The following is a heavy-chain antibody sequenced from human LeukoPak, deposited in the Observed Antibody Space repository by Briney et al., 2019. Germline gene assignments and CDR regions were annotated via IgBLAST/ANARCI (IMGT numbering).Heavy chain of an antibody. Sequence: GRSLRLSCAASGFTFDDYAMHWVRQAPGKGLGWVSGISWNSGSIGYADSVKGRFTISRDNAKNSLYLQMNSLRAEDTALYYCAKDTYSSSWYSFWFDPWGQGTLVTVSS. J-gene: IGHJ5*02. CDR3: AKDTYSSSWYSFWFDP. V-gene: IGHV3-9*01. CDR1: GFTFDDYA. D-gene: IGHD6-13*01. CDR2: ISWNSGSI.